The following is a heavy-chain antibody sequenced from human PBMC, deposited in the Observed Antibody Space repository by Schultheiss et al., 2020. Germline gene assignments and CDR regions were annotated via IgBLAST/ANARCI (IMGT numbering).Heavy chain of an antibody. Sequence: SETLSLTCAVYGGSFSGYYWSWIRQPPGKGLEWIGSIYYSGSTYYNPSLKSRVTISVDTSKNQFSLKLSSVTAADTAVYYCARGLAYGDYDYYYYYGMDVWGQGTTVTVSS. V-gene: IGHV4-34*01. CDR3: ARGLAYGDYDYYYYYGMDV. CDR2: IYYSGST. D-gene: IGHD4-17*01. CDR1: GGSFSGYY. J-gene: IGHJ6*02.